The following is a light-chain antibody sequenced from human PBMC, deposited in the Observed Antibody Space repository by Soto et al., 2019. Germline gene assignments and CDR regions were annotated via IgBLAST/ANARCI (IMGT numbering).Light chain of an antibody. J-gene: IGKJ4*01. CDR3: QQYGSPLT. V-gene: IGKV3-20*01. CDR2: GAS. CDR1: QSVSSSF. Sequence: IVLTQSPGTLSLSPWERATLSCRASQSVSSSFLAWYQQKPGQAPRLLIYGASSRATGIPDRFSGSGSGTDFTLTISRLEPEDFAVYYCQQYGSPLTFGGGTKVDI.